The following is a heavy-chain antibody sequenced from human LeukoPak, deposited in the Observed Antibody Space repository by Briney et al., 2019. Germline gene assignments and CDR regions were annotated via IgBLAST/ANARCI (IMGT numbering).Heavy chain of an antibody. D-gene: IGHD3-16*01. CDR3: ARDIWSSFYFFDY. V-gene: IGHV1-46*01. Sequence: GASVKLSCKASGYTFTSYSMHWVRQAPGQGLEWMGIINPSGGSTAYAQKFQGRVTMTRDTSTSTVYMELSSLRSEDTAVYYCARDIWSSFYFFDYWGQGTLVTVSS. J-gene: IGHJ4*02. CDR2: INPSGGST. CDR1: GYTFTSYS.